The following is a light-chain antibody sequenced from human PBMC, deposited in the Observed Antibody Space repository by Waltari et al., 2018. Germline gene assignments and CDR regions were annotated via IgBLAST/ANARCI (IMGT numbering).Light chain of an antibody. CDR1: SGHSSNI. J-gene: IGLJ3*02. CDR3: QTGGHGTWV. V-gene: IGLV4-69*01. CDR2: VNRDGSH. Sequence: QLVLTQSPSASASLGASVKLTCTLSSGHSSNIIAWHQQQPEKGPRDLMKVNRDGSHSKGDEIPDRLSGSGSGAGRYLTISSVQSEDEADYYCQTGGHGTWVFGGGTKLTVL.